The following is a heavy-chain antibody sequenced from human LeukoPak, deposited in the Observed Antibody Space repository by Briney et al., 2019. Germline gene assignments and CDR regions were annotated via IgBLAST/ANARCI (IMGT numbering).Heavy chain of an antibody. Sequence: PGGSLRLSCTASGFTFGDYAMSWVRQAPGKGLEWVGFIRSKAYGGITEYAASVKGRFTISRDDSKSIAYLQMNSLKTEDTAVYYCTSIVVVPAAVDYWGRGTLVTVSS. D-gene: IGHD2-2*01. CDR3: TSIVVVPAAVDY. CDR1: GFTFGDYA. V-gene: IGHV3-49*04. J-gene: IGHJ4*02. CDR2: IRSKAYGGIT.